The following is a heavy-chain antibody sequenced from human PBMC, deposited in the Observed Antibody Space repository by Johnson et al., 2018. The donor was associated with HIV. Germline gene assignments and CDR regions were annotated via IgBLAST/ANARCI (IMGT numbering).Heavy chain of an antibody. D-gene: IGHD3-16*01. J-gene: IGHJ3*02. CDR2: IRYDGSNK. V-gene: IGHV3-30*02. CDR1: GFIFSSYD. CDR3: AKGLGGAFDI. Sequence: QVQLVESGGGVVQPGESLRLSCAASGFIFSSYDMHWVRQAPGKGLEWVAFIRYDGSNKYYVDSVKGRFTISRDNSKNTLYLQMNSLRAEDTAVYYCAKGLGGAFDIWGQGTMVTVSS.